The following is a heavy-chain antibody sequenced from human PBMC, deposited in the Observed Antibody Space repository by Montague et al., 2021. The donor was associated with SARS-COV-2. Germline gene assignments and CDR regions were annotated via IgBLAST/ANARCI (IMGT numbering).Heavy chain of an antibody. V-gene: IGHV4-39*07. CDR2: IYYSGST. J-gene: IGHJ6*02. D-gene: IGHD6-13*01. Sequence: SETLSFTCTVSGGSISSSSYYWGWIRQPPGKGLEWIGSIYYSGSTYYXPSLKSRVTISVDTSKNQFSLKLSSVTAADTAVYYCARVGRQQLVRLSGMDVWGQGTTVTVSS. CDR1: GGSISSSSYY. CDR3: ARVGRQQLVRLSGMDV.